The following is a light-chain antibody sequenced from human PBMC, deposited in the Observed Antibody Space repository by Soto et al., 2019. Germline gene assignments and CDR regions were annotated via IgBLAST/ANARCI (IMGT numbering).Light chain of an antibody. Sequence: EIVLTQSPATLSLSPGERATLSCRASQSVSSYLAWYQQKPGQAPRLLIYDASNRATGIPARFSGSGSGTDFTLTISSLEPEDFAVYYCQQRSNWPRHTFGQATKVDIK. CDR2: DAS. CDR3: QQRSNWPRHT. CDR1: QSVSSY. J-gene: IGKJ2*01. V-gene: IGKV3-11*01.